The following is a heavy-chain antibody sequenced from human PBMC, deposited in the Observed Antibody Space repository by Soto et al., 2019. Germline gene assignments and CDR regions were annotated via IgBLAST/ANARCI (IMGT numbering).Heavy chain of an antibody. D-gene: IGHD3-22*01. V-gene: IGHV3-11*01. Sequence: QVQLVESGGGLVKTSGSLRIACAASGFTFSDYYMSWVRQAPGKGLERVSYISSSGNTIYYADPVKGRFTISRDNAKNSVYLQMNSLRAEDTALYFCAKMSSENYYDPVFSWGQGTLVTVSS. CDR1: GFTFSDYY. CDR2: ISSSGNTI. CDR3: AKMSSENYYDPVFS. J-gene: IGHJ4*02.